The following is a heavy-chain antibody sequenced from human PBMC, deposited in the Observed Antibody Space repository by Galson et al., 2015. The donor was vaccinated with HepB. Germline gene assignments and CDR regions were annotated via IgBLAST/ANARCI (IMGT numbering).Heavy chain of an antibody. D-gene: IGHD5-24*01. CDR3: AREVGDGYDYYFDS. J-gene: IGHJ4*02. CDR1: GFTFSSYG. CDR2: ISYDGSNK. V-gene: IGHV3-30*03. Sequence: SLRLSCAASGFTFSSYGMHWVRQAPGKGLEWVAVISYDGSNKYYADSVKGRFTISRDNSKNTLYLQMNSLRAEDTAVYYCAREVGDGYDYYFDSWGQGTLVTVSS.